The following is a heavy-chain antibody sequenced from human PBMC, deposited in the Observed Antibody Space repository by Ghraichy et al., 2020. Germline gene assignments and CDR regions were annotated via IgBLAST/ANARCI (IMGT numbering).Heavy chain of an antibody. V-gene: IGHV1-69*13. CDR1: GGTFSSYA. Sequence: SVKVSCKASGGTFSSYAISWVRQAPGQGLEWMGGIIPIFGTANYAQKFQGRVTITADESTSTAYMELSSLRSEDTAVYYCARERYCSSTSCYARRALVGMDVWGQGTTVTVSS. J-gene: IGHJ6*02. D-gene: IGHD2-2*01. CDR3: ARERYCSSTSCYARRALVGMDV. CDR2: IIPIFGTA.